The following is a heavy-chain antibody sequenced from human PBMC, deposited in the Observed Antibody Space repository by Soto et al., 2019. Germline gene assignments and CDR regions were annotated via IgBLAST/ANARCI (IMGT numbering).Heavy chain of an antibody. V-gene: IGHV1-2*02. Sequence: ASVKVSCKASGYTFTGYYMHWVRQAPGQGLEWMGWINPNSGGTNYAQKFQGRVTMTRDTSISTAYMELSRLGSDDTAVYYCAREGLVGNWFDPWGQGTLVTVSS. J-gene: IGHJ5*02. CDR3: AREGLVGNWFDP. CDR2: INPNSGGT. CDR1: GYTFTGYY. D-gene: IGHD1-26*01.